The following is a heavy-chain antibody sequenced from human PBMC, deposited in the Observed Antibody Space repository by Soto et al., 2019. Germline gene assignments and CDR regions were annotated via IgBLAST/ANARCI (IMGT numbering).Heavy chain of an antibody. Sequence: ASVKVSCKASGGTFSSYTISWVRQAPGQGLEWMGRIIPILGIANYAQKFQGRVTITADKSTSTAYMELSSLRSEDTAVYYCARANSVLMVYADYYMDVWGKGTTVTVSS. CDR2: IIPILGIA. CDR1: GGTFSSYT. V-gene: IGHV1-69*02. CDR3: ARANSVLMVYADYYMDV. D-gene: IGHD2-8*01. J-gene: IGHJ6*03.